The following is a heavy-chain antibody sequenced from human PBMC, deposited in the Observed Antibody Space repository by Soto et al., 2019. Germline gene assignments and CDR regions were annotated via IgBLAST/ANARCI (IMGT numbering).Heavy chain of an antibody. CDR3: ARGYSSGPDY. Sequence: EVQLVESGGGLVQPGGSLRLSCAASGFTFSNHWMHWVRQAPGKGLVGVSRINSDGSTTTYADSVKGRFTISRDNAKNTLYLQQNSLRAEDTALYYCARGYSSGPDYWGQGTLVTVSS. CDR1: GFTFSNHW. CDR2: INSDGSTT. V-gene: IGHV3-74*01. D-gene: IGHD6-19*01. J-gene: IGHJ4*02.